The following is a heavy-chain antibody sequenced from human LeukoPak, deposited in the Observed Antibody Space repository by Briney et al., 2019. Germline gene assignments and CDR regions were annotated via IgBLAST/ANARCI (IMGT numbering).Heavy chain of an antibody. V-gene: IGHV1-69*01. CDR3: ARIAMASYYMDV. CDR1: GGTFSSYA. D-gene: IGHD5-18*01. CDR2: IIPIFGTA. Sequence: ASVKVSCKASGGTFSSYAISWVRQAPGQGLEWMGGIIPIFGTANYAQKFQGRVTITADESTSTAYMELSSLRSEDTAVYYCARIAMASYYMDVWGKGTTVTVSS. J-gene: IGHJ6*03.